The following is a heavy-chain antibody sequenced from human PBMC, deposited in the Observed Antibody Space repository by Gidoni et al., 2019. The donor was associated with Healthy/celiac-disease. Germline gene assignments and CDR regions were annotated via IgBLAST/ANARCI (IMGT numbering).Heavy chain of an antibody. Sequence: EVQLVQSGAEVKKPGESLTISCKGSGYSFTSYWSGWVRQMPGKGLEWMGIIYPGDSDTRYSPSFQGQVTISADKSISTAYRQWSSLKASDTAMYYCARLYSYGLDAFDIWGQGTMVTVSS. J-gene: IGHJ3*02. CDR3: ARLYSYGLDAFDI. CDR1: GYSFTSYW. V-gene: IGHV5-51*01. D-gene: IGHD5-18*01. CDR2: IYPGDSDT.